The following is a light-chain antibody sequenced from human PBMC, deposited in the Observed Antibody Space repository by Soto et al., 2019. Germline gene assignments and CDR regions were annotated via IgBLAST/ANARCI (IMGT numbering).Light chain of an antibody. CDR3: QQADSFPLT. Sequence: DIQMTQSPSSVSASVGDSVTITCRASQGIAYWLAWYQHKPGKAPRLLSYASSSLQSGVPSRFSGSGSGTDFTLTINNLQPEDFATYYCQQADSFPLTFGGGTKVDIK. CDR2: ASS. V-gene: IGKV1D-12*01. CDR1: QGIAYW. J-gene: IGKJ4*01.